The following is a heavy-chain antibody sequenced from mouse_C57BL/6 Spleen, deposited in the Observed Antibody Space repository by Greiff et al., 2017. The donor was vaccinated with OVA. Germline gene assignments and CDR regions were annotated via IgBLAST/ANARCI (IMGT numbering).Heavy chain of an antibody. J-gene: IGHJ2*01. D-gene: IGHD4-1*01. V-gene: IGHV6-3*01. CDR1: GFTFSNYW. Sequence: EVKLVESGGGLVQPGGSMKLSCVASGFTFSNYWMNWVRQSPEKGLEWVAQIRLKSDNYATHYAESVKGRFTISRDDSKSSVSLQMYNLLAEETGIYYCTAGGGFDYWGQGTTLTVSS. CDR3: TAGGGFDY. CDR2: IRLKSDNYAT.